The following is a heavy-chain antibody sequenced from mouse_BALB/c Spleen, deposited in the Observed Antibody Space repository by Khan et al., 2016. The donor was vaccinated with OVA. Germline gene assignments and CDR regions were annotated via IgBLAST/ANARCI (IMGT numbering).Heavy chain of an antibody. V-gene: IGHV2-6-7*01. J-gene: IGHJ4*01. D-gene: IGHD2-10*01. CDR2: IWGDGST. CDR1: GFSLTGYG. CDR3: DRAYYANYREAMDY. Sequence: QVQLKESGPGLVAPSQSLSITCTVSGFSLTGYGVNWVRQPPGKGLEWLGMIWGDGSTDYNSALKSRLSITKDNSKSQDFLKMNSLQTDDTARYYCDRAYYANYREAMDYWGQGNSVTVSS.